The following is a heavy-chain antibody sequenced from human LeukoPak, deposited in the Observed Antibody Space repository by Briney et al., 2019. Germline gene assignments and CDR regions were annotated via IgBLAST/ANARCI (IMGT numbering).Heavy chain of an antibody. CDR1: GFTFDDYG. Sequence: GGSLRLSCAASGFTFDDYGMSWVRQAPGKGLEWVSGINWNGGSTGYVDSVKGRFTISRDNAKNSLYLQMNSLRAEDTAVYYCARVRGPLYNWFDPWGQGTLVTVSS. J-gene: IGHJ5*02. V-gene: IGHV3-20*04. CDR3: ARVRGPLYNWFDP. CDR2: INWNGGST.